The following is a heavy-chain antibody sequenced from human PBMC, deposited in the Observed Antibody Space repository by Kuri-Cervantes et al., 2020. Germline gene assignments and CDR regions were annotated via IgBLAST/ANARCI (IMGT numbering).Heavy chain of an antibody. CDR2: ISYDGSNK. CDR3: ARDGELGIVATTQLDY. D-gene: IGHD5-12*01. V-gene: IGHV3-30-3*01. J-gene: IGHJ4*02. CDR1: GFTFSSYA. Sequence: GGSLRLSCAASGFTFSSYAMHWVRQAPGKGLGWVAVISYDGSNKYYADSVKGRFTISRDNSKNTLYLQMNSLRAEDTAVYYCARDGELGIVATTQLDYWGQGTLVTVSS.